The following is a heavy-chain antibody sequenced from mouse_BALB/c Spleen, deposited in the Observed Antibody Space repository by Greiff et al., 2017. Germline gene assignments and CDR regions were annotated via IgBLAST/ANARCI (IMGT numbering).Heavy chain of an antibody. V-gene: IGHV1-4*02. CDR1: GYTFTSYT. J-gene: IGHJ4*01. D-gene: IGHD2-4*01. CDR3: ARSRSTMITTRGYAMDY. CDR2: INPSSGYT. Sequence: VQLQQSAAELARPGASVKMSCKASGYTFTSYTMHWVKQRPGQGLEWIGYINPSSGYTEYNQKFKDKTTLTADKSSSTAYMQLSSLTSEDSAVYYCARSRSTMITTRGYAMDYWGQGTSVTVSS.